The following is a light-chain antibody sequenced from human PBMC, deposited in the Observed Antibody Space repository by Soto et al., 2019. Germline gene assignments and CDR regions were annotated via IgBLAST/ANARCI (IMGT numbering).Light chain of an antibody. CDR3: QQYSQWPLT. Sequence: EIVMTQSPATLSVSLVARATISCMASQSVTSNLAWYQQKPGQAPMLLMYGVSTRDTGIPAMFGGSGSATEFTLTISSLQSEDFAVYYCQQYSQWPLTFGRGTKVDIK. J-gene: IGKJ3*01. CDR2: GVS. V-gene: IGKV3-15*01. CDR1: QSVTSN.